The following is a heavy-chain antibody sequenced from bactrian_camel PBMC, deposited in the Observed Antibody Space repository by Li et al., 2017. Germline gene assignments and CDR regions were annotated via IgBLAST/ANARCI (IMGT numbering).Heavy chain of an antibody. V-gene: IGHV3S53*01. J-gene: IGHJ4*01. CDR2: VAVDYTT. D-gene: IGHD6*01. CDR1: GFTFHNYG. Sequence: VQLVESGGGLVQPGGSLRLSCAAAGFTFHNYGMAWFRWAPGKEREGVAAVAVDYTTKYADSVKGRFTISRDNAKNTVYLQMNSLKSEDTALYYCATTHQYGGSWYPAEYNYWGQGTQVTVS. CDR3: ATTHQYGGSWYPAEYNY.